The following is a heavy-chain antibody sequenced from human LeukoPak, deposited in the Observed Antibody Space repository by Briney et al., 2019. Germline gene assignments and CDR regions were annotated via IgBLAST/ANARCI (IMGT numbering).Heavy chain of an antibody. D-gene: IGHD2-15*01. CDR1: GFTFSTHT. J-gene: IGHJ4*02. CDR2: ISYDGSNK. V-gene: IGHV3-30-3*01. CDR3: ASYRSSSWHNFDY. Sequence: GGSLRLSCAASGFTFSTHTVHWVRQAPGKGLEWVAVISYDGSNKYYAESVKGRFTISRDNSKNTLDLQMNSLRAEDTAVYYCASYRSSSWHNFDYWGQGTLVTVSS.